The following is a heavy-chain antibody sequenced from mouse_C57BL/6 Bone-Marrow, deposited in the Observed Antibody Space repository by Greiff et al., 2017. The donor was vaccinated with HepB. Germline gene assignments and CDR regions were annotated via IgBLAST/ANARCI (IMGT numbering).Heavy chain of an antibody. CDR3: ARHHYGDYFDY. Sequence: EVQLVESGGGLVKPGGSLKLSCAASGFTFSSYTMSWVRQTPEKRLEWVATISGGGGNTYYPDSVKGRFTISRDNAKNTLYLQMSSLRSEDTALYYCARHHYGDYFDYWGQGTTLTVSS. J-gene: IGHJ2*01. V-gene: IGHV5-9*01. D-gene: IGHD1-1*01. CDR1: GFTFSSYT. CDR2: ISGGGGNT.